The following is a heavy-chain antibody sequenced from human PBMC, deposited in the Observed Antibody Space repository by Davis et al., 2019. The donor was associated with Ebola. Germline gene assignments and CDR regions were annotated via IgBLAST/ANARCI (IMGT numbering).Heavy chain of an antibody. CDR1: GGSISSYY. Sequence: ESLKISCTVSGGSISSYYWSWIRQPPGKGLEWIGEINHSGSTNYNPSLKSRVTISVDTSKNQFSLKLSSVTAADTAVYYCARGVLRNWNYVHYYYGMDVWGQGTTVTVSS. J-gene: IGHJ6*02. CDR2: INHSGST. CDR3: ARGVLRNWNYVHYYYGMDV. V-gene: IGHV4-34*01. D-gene: IGHD1-7*01.